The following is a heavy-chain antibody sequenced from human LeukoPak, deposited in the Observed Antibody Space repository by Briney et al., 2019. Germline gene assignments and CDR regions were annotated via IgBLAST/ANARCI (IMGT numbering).Heavy chain of an antibody. CDR1: GSTFSSYA. V-gene: IGHV3-23*01. Sequence: GGSLRLSCAASGSTFSSYAMSWVRQAPGKGLEWVSAISGSGGTTHYADSVKGRFTISSDNSKNTLYVQMNSLRAGDTAVYYCTKSGVVAPLSYFDYWGQGTLVTVSS. J-gene: IGHJ4*02. CDR3: TKSGVVAPLSYFDY. CDR2: ISGSGGTT. D-gene: IGHD2-15*01.